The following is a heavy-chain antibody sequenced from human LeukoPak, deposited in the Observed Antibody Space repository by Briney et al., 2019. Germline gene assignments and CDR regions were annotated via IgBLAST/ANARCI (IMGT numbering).Heavy chain of an antibody. D-gene: IGHD6-13*01. CDR3: AKDQTQYIIAAVRSEFDF. CDR2: IRYDGSNK. J-gene: IGHJ4*02. Sequence: GGSLRLSCAASGFTSSNYGMHWVRQAPGKGLEWVAFIRYDGSNKYYADSVKGRFTISRDNSKNTLYLQMNSLRAEDTAVYYCAKDQTQYIIAAVRSEFDFWGQGTLVTVSS. CDR1: GFTSSNYG. V-gene: IGHV3-30*02.